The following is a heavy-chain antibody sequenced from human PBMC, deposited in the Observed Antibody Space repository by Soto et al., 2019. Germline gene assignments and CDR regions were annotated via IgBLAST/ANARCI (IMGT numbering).Heavy chain of an antibody. Sequence: QVQLVESGGGVVQPGGSLRLSCAASGFTFSTSVMHWVRQAPGKGLEWMAIISYGGVNKYYADSVKGRFTISRDISETTLYLQSTSLRTEDTAVYYCASEEFEDGRGHFDYWGQGTLVSVSS. CDR2: ISYGGVNK. J-gene: IGHJ4*02. CDR3: ASEEFEDGRGHFDY. V-gene: IGHV3-30-3*01. D-gene: IGHD3-22*01. CDR1: GFTFSTSV.